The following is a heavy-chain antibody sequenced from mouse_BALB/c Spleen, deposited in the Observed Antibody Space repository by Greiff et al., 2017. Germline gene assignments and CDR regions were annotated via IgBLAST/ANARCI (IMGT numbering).Heavy chain of an antibody. J-gene: IGHJ3*01. CDR3: TRDIDGYYLFAY. V-gene: IGHV5-6-4*01. D-gene: IGHD2-3*01. CDR2: ISSGGSYT. CDR1: GFTFSSYT. Sequence: EVKLMESGGGLVKPGGSLKLSCAASGFTFSSYTMSWVRQTPEKRLEWVATISSGGSYTYYPDSVKGRFTISRDNAKNTLYLQMSSLKSEDTAMYYCTRDIDGYYLFAYWGQGTLVTVSA.